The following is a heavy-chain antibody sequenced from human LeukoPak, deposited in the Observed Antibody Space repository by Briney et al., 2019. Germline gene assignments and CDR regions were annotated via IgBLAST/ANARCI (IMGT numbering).Heavy chain of an antibody. CDR2: ISSSSSTI. D-gene: IGHD2-21*02. CDR3: TKESVTYLDY. CDR1: GFTFSSYS. V-gene: IGHV3-48*02. J-gene: IGHJ4*02. Sequence: PGGSLRLSCAASGFTFSSYSMNWVRQAPGKGLEWVSYISSSSSTIYYADSVKGRFTISRDNAKNSLYLQMNSLRDEDTAVYYCTKESVTYLDYWGQGTLVTVSS.